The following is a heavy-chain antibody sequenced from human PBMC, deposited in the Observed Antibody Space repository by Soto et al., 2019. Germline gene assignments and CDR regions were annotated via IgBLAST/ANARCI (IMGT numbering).Heavy chain of an antibody. CDR3: AKTRGAMIYAISVYGMDV. CDR1: GFSFSSFA. D-gene: IGHD2-8*01. J-gene: IGHJ6*02. CDR2: ISGSADST. V-gene: IGHV3-23*01. Sequence: EVQLLESGGGFIHPGGSLRLSCAASGFSFSSFAMNWVRQAPGKGLEGVSIISGSADSTFYADSVKGRFTISRDNSKSTLYLQINSLRAEDTAVYYCAKTRGAMIYAISVYGMDVWGQGPTVTVSS.